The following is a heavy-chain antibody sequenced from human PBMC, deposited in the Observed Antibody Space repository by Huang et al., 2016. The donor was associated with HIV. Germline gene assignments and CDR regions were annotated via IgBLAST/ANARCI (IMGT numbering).Heavy chain of an antibody. V-gene: IGHV4-39*01. J-gene: IGHJ4*02. Sequence: QLQLQESGPGQVKPSETLSLTCSVSGDFISSTTYYWGWIRQSPGQGLEWVGRVYQSGTTNYNPSLKRRVTLSVDTSRNQFSLRLNSVTAADTAVYYCASQHIGAAATWFWGRGTQVAVSS. D-gene: IGHD6-13*01. CDR1: GDFISSTTYY. CDR2: VYQSGTT. CDR3: ASQHIGAAATWF.